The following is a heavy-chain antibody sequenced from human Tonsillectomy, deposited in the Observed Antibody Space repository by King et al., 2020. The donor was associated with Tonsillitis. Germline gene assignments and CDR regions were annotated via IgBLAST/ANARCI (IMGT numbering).Heavy chain of an antibody. Sequence: VQLVESGAEVKKPGESLQIYCKGSGYSFTSYWIGWVRQMPGKGLEWMGIIYPGDSDTRYSPSFQGQVTFSADKSISTAYLQWSSLKASDTAMYYCARPAGYCSSTSAGCYFEYWGQGTLVTVSS. CDR3: ARPAGYCSSTSAGCYFEY. V-gene: IGHV5-51*01. CDR2: IYPGDSDT. D-gene: IGHD2-2*01. CDR1: GYSFTSYW. J-gene: IGHJ4*02.